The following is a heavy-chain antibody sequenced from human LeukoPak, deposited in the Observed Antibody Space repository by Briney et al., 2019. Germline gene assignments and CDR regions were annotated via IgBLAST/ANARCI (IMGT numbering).Heavy chain of an antibody. CDR1: GFTFSNYW. V-gene: IGHV3-7*01. CDR2: IKEDGSRI. CDR3: VGSSGWLFDY. D-gene: IGHD6-19*01. J-gene: IGHJ4*02. Sequence: PGGSLRLSYAGTGFTFSNYWMNWVRQAPGKGLEWVANIKEDGSRINYVDSVKGRFTISRDNAKNSVYLQMDNLRAEDTAVYYCVGSSGWLFDYWGQGILVAVSS.